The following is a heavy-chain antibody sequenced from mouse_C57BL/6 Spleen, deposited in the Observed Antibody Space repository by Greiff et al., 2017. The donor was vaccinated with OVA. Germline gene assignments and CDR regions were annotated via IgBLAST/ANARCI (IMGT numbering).Heavy chain of an antibody. CDR3: ARDPYDLFAY. J-gene: IGHJ3*01. D-gene: IGHD2-3*01. Sequence: QVHVKQPGAELVKPGASVKLSCKASGYTFTSYWMHWVKQRPGQGLEWIGMIHPNSGSTNYNEKFKSKATLTVDKSSSTAYMQLSSLTSEDSAVYYCARDPYDLFAYWGQGTLVTVSA. CDR1: GYTFTSYW. V-gene: IGHV1-64*01. CDR2: IHPNSGST.